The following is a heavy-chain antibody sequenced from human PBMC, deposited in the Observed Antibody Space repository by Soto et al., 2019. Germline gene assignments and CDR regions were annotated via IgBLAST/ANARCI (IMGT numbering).Heavy chain of an antibody. V-gene: IGHV4-34*01. Sequence: SETLSLTCAVYGVSFSGYYWSLIRQPPGKGLEWIGEINHSGSTNYNPSLKSRVTISVDTSKNQFSLKLSSVTAADTAVYYCARGPDCTNGVCYLDYWGQGTLVTVSS. CDR2: INHSGST. D-gene: IGHD2-8*01. J-gene: IGHJ4*02. CDR1: GVSFSGYY. CDR3: ARGPDCTNGVCYLDY.